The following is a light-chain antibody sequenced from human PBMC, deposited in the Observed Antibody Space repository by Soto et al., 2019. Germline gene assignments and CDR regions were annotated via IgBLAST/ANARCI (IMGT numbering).Light chain of an antibody. V-gene: IGKV3-20*01. CDR1: QSVRSN. CDR3: HQYGSAPWT. J-gene: IGKJ1*01. Sequence: EILLAQSPGTLSLSPGERATLSCRASQSVRSNLAWYQQKPGQAPRLLISGASNRATGTPDRFRGSGSGTDFTLTITRLEPEDFAVYYCHQYGSAPWTFGQGTKVDIK. CDR2: GAS.